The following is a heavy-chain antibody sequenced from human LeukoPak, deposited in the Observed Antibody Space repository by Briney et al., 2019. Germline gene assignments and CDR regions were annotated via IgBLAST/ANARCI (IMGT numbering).Heavy chain of an antibody. Sequence: SVKVSCKASGGTFSSYAISWVRQAPGQGLEWMGGIIPIFGTANYAQKFQGRVTITADESASTAYMELSSLRSEDTAVYYCARGCTNGVCYLPVDYWGQGTLVTVSS. CDR1: GGTFSSYA. V-gene: IGHV1-69*13. D-gene: IGHD2-8*01. J-gene: IGHJ4*02. CDR2: IIPIFGTA. CDR3: ARGCTNGVCYLPVDY.